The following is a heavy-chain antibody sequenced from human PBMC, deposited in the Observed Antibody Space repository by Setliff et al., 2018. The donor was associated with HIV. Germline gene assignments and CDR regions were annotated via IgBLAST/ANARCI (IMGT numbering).Heavy chain of an antibody. V-gene: IGHV5-51*01. CDR3: ARFYGSYDVGGFDI. D-gene: IGHD3-16*01. J-gene: IGHJ3*02. Sequence: GESLKISCKGSGYSFITYWIGWVRQRPGKGLEWMGIMNPDGSNTRYSSSFQGQVTISVDESISTAYLQWSSLKASDTAFYYCARFYGSYDVGGFDIWGQGTKVTVS. CDR1: GYSFITYW. CDR2: MNPDGSNT.